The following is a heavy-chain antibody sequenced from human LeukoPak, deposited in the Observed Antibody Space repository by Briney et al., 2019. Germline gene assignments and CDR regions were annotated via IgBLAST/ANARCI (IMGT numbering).Heavy chain of an antibody. V-gene: IGHV4-59*01. CDR1: GGSISSYY. CDR3: ARQLLWFGELLSDAFDI. Sequence: PGGSLRLSCTVSGGSISSYYWSWIRQPPGKGLEWIGYIYYSGSTNYNPSLKSRVTISVDTSKHQFSLKLSSVTAADTAVYYCARQLLWFGELLSDAFDIWGQGTMVTVSS. D-gene: IGHD3-10*01. J-gene: IGHJ3*02. CDR2: IYYSGST.